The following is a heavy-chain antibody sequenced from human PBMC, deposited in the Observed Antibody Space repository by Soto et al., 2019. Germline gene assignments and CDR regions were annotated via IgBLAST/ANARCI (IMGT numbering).Heavy chain of an antibody. D-gene: IGHD3-3*01. V-gene: IGHV3-21*01. J-gene: IGHJ5*02. CDR2: ISSSSSYI. CDR3: ARDFPAWSGYYSNWFDP. Sequence: EVQLAESGGGLVKPGGSLRLSCAASGFTFSSYSMNWVRQAPGKGLEWVSSISSSSSYIYYADSVKGRFTISRDNAQNSLYLQMNSLRAEDTAVYYCARDFPAWSGYYSNWFDPWGQGTLVTVSS. CDR1: GFTFSSYS.